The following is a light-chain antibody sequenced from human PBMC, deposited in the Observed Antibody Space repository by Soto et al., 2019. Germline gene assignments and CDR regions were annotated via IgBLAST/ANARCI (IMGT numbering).Light chain of an antibody. CDR2: WAS. Sequence: DIVMTQSPDCLAVCLGESSTINCKSSQSFLSSSNYKNYLAWYQQKPGQPPKLLIYWASTRESGVPDRFSGSGSGTDFTLTISSLQAEDVAVYYCQQYYTTPAITFGQGTRLEIK. J-gene: IGKJ5*01. V-gene: IGKV4-1*01. CDR1: QSFLSSSNYKNY. CDR3: QQYYTTPAIT.